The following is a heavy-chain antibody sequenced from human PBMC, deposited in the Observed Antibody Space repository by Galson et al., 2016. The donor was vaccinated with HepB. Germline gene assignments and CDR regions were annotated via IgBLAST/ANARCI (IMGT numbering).Heavy chain of an antibody. CDR1: GFIFRSSA. Sequence: SLRLSCAASGFIFRSSAMNWVRQAPGKGLEWVSSVSAGGSNTYYADSVKGRFTISRDNSKNTLYLQMSSLRAEDTAVYYCAKEGAVVGGDAFDIWGQGTMVTVSS. CDR3: AKEGAVVGGDAFDI. CDR2: VSAGGSNT. J-gene: IGHJ3*02. D-gene: IGHD6-19*01. V-gene: IGHV3-23*01.